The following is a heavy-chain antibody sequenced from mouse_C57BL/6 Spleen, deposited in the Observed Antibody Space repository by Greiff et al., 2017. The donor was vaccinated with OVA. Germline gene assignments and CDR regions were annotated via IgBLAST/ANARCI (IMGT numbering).Heavy chain of an antibody. D-gene: IGHD1-1*01. V-gene: IGHV1-80*01. CDR2: IYPGDGDT. Sequence: SGAELVKPGASVKISCKASGYAFSSYWMNWVKQRPGKGLEWIGQIYPGDGDTNYNGKFKGKATLTADKSSSTAYMQLSSLTSEDSAVYFCARGDYYGSSYRAMDYWGQGTSVTVSS. J-gene: IGHJ4*01. CDR3: ARGDYYGSSYRAMDY. CDR1: GYAFSSYW.